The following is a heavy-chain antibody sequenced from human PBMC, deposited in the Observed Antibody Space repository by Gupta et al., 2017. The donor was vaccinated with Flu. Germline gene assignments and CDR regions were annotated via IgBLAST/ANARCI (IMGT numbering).Heavy chain of an antibody. CDR1: GFSFGSYG. CDR2: IWYDGSNK. CDR3: ARGGQYQLSRENY. J-gene: IGHJ4*02. V-gene: IGHV3-33*01. D-gene: IGHD2-2*01. Sequence: QVPLVESGGGVVQPGTSLRLSCVVSGFSFGSYGMHWVRQAPGKGLGWVANIWYDGSNKYYADSVKGRFTISRDNSKNTLFLQMNSLRAEDTAVYYCARGGQYQLSRENYWGQGTLVTVSS.